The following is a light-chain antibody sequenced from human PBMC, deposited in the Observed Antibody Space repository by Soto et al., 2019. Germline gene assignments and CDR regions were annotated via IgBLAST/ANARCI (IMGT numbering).Light chain of an antibody. Sequence: QSVLTQPPSVSGAPGQRVTISCTGFDSNIGADYGVHWYQQFPGTAPKLLIYGDSYRPSGVSGRFSGSKSGTSATLAISGLRSEDEAEYYCAVWDAGLNGPGVIFGGGTKLTVL. V-gene: IGLV1-40*01. J-gene: IGLJ2*01. CDR1: DSNIGADYG. CDR3: AVWDAGLNGPGVI. CDR2: GDS.